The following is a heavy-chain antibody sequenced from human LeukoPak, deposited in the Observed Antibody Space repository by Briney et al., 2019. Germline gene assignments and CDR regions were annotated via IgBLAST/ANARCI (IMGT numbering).Heavy chain of an antibody. CDR3: AREFDY. CDR2: ISYDGSNK. CDR1: GFSFSSYG. Sequence: GGSLRLSCAASGFSFSSYGMHWVRQAPGKGLEWMTVISYDGSNKYYADSVKGRFTISRDNSKNTLYLQMNSLRAEDTAVYYCAREFDYWGQGTLVTVSS. V-gene: IGHV3-30*03. J-gene: IGHJ4*02.